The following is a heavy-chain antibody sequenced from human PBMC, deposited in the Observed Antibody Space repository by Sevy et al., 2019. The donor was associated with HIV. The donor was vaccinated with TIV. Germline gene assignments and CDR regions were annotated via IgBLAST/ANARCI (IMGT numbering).Heavy chain of an antibody. CDR2: IWYDETNK. CDR3: ARDLRSIYDFWSGYSGDAFAI. CDR1: GFTFNTYA. J-gene: IGHJ3*02. Sequence: GESLKISCAASGFTFNTYAMHWVRQAPGMGLEWVAVIWYDETNKYYADSVKDRFTISRDNSKQTLSLQMNSLRAEDTAVYYCARDLRSIYDFWSGYSGDAFAIWGQGTMVTVSS. D-gene: IGHD3-3*01. V-gene: IGHV3-33*01.